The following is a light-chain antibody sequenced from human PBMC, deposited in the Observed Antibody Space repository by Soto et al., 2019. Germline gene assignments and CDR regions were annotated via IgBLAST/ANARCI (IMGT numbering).Light chain of an antibody. CDR1: SSDVGGYNY. CDR3: SSYGGINNHVV. Sequence: QSVLTQPPSASGSPGQSVTISCTGTSSDVGGYNYVSWYQQHPGKAPKLMIYEVTKRPSGVPDRFSGSKSGNTASLTVSGLQTEDEADYYCSSYGGINNHVVFGGGTKVTVL. V-gene: IGLV2-8*01. J-gene: IGLJ2*01. CDR2: EVT.